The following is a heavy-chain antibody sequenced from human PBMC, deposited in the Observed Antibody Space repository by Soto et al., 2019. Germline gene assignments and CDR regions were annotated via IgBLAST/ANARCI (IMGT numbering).Heavy chain of an antibody. J-gene: IGHJ5*02. V-gene: IGHV3-23*01. CDR3: AKDLRPGLVVPTKSGFDP. D-gene: IGHD3-10*01. CDR2: TSIGGNT. Sequence: VGSLRLSCGAAGGPCDTYARTWFRQLPGMGLEWVSTTSIGGNTDFAESVRGRFSVSRDNSKNTLYLQMTNLRAEDAAIYFCAKDLRPGLVVPTKSGFDPWGQGTRVTVPQ. CDR1: GGPCDTYA.